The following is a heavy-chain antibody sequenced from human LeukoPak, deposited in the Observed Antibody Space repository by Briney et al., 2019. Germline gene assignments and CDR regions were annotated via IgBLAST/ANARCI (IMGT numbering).Heavy chain of an antibody. CDR2: IHQSGST. D-gene: IGHD3-3*01. CDR3: TSNGYYSLDY. Sequence: SETLSLTCAVYGGSFSGYYWSWIRQPPGKGLEWIGEIHQSGSTNYNPSLKSRVTISVDKSKNQFSLKLSSVTAADTAMYYCTSNGYYSLDYWGQGTLVTVSS. V-gene: IGHV4-34*01. J-gene: IGHJ4*02. CDR1: GGSFSGYY.